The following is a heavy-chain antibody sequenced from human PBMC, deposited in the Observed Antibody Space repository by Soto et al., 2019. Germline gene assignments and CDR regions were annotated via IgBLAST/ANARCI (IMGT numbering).Heavy chain of an antibody. CDR3: ARKNDYGDYLGYYYYMDV. V-gene: IGHV1-8*02. J-gene: IGHJ6*03. Sequence: ASVKVSCKASGYTFTGYYMHWVRQATGQGLEWMGWMNPNSGNTGYAQKFQGRVTMTRNTSISTAYMELSSLRSEDTAVYYCARKNDYGDYLGYYYYMDVWGKGTTVTVSS. CDR1: GYTFTGYY. D-gene: IGHD4-17*01. CDR2: MNPNSGNT.